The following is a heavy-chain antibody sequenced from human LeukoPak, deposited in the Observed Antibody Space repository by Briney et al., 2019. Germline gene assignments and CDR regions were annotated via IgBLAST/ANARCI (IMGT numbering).Heavy chain of an antibody. Sequence: GGSLRLSCAVSGFTFSSYWMNWVRQASGKGLEWVGRIRSKANSYATAYAASVKGRFTISRDDSKNTAYLQMNSLKTEDTAVYYCTRRDYYDSSGYYYEWNFYGMDVWGQGTTVTVSS. CDR1: GFTFSSYW. CDR3: TRRDYYDSSGYYYEWNFYGMDV. CDR2: IRSKANSYAT. V-gene: IGHV3-73*01. D-gene: IGHD3-22*01. J-gene: IGHJ6*02.